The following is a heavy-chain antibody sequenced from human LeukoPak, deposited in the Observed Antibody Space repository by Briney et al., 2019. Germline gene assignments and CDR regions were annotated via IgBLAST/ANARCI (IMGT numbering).Heavy chain of an antibody. CDR3: ARHPYDFWSGLSLNLNWFDP. CDR1: GYSISSGYY. J-gene: IGHJ5*02. Sequence: SETLSLTCAVSGYSISSGYYWGWIRQPPGKGLEWIGSIYHSGSTYYNPSLKSRVTISVDTSKYQFSLTLSSVTAADTAVYYCARHPYDFWSGLSLNLNWFDPWGQGTLVTVSS. V-gene: IGHV4-38-2*01. D-gene: IGHD3-3*01. CDR2: IYHSGST.